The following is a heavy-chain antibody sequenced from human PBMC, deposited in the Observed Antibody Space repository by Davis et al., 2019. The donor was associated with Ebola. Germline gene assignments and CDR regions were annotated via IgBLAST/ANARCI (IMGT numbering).Heavy chain of an antibody. Sequence: SETLSLTCTVSGGSIRSYYWSWIRQPAGKGLEWIGHIYASGSTTYNPSLKSRVPMSVDTSKNQFSLKVTSVTAADTAVYYCARGFVPAASYWFDPWGQGTLVTVSS. CDR2: IYASGST. CDR1: GGSIRSYY. D-gene: IGHD2-2*01. CDR3: ARGFVPAASYWFDP. J-gene: IGHJ5*02. V-gene: IGHV4-4*07.